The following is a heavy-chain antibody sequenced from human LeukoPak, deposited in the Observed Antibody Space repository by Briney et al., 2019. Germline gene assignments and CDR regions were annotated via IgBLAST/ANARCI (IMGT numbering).Heavy chain of an antibody. Sequence: PGGSLRLSCAASGFTFSSYAVSWVRQAPGKGRECVSGISGSGGSTYYAESVKGRFTISRDNSKNTLYLQMNSQRAEDTAVYYCAKDRGATTPYVDAFDIWGQGTMVTVSS. CDR2: ISGSGGST. D-gene: IGHD4-17*01. J-gene: IGHJ3*02. CDR3: AKDRGATTPYVDAFDI. V-gene: IGHV3-23*01. CDR1: GFTFSSYA.